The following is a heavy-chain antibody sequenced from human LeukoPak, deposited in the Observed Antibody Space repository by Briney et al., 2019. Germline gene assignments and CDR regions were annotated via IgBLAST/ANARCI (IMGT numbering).Heavy chain of an antibody. V-gene: IGHV3-23*01. CDR3: AKASGLKGRYYFDS. D-gene: IGHD3-10*01. CDR2: ISGSGGST. CDR1: GFTFSTYA. J-gene: IGHJ4*02. Sequence: GGSLRLSCAASGFTFSTYAMTWVRQAPGKELEWVSAISGSGGSTYNADSVKGRFTISRDSSKNTLYLQMNNLRAEDAAGYYCAKASGLKGRYYFDSWGQETLVTVSS.